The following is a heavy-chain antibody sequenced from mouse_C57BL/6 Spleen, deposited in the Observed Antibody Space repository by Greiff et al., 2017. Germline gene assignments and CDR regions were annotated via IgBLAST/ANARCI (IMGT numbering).Heavy chain of an antibody. D-gene: IGHD2-4*01. Sequence: EVKLQESGPGLVKPSQSLSLTCSVTGYSITSGYYWNWIRQFPGNKLEWMGYISYDGSNNYNPSLKNRISITRDTSKNQFFLKLNSVTTEDTATYYCAREEYDYDGVRYYFDYWGQGTTLTVSS. CDR2: ISYDGSN. J-gene: IGHJ2*01. V-gene: IGHV3-6*01. CDR1: GYSITSGYY. CDR3: AREEYDYDGVRYYFDY.